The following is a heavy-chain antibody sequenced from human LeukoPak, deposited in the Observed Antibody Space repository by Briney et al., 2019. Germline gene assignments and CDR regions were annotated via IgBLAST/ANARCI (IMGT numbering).Heavy chain of an antibody. D-gene: IGHD6-13*01. J-gene: IGHJ6*02. CDR2: IYTSGST. CDR1: GGSISSYY. CDR3: ARVSSSWYRCYRDYYGMDV. Sequence: SETLSLTCTVSGGSISSYYWSWIRQPAGKGLEWIGRIYTSGSTNYNPSLKSRVTMSVDTSKNQFSLKLSSVTAADTAVYYCARVSSSWYRCYRDYYGMDVWGQGTTVTVSS. V-gene: IGHV4-4*07.